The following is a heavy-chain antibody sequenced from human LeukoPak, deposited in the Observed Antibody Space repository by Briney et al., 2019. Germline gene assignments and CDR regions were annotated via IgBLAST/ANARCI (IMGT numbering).Heavy chain of an antibody. Sequence: PSETLSLTCTVSGGSISSGGYYWSWIRQHPGKGLEWIGYIKYSGSTHYNPSLKSRVTISVDTFKNQFSLKLSSVTAADTAVHYCARASRLGELSLGYWGQGTLVTVSS. D-gene: IGHD3-16*02. CDR3: ARASRLGELSLGY. V-gene: IGHV4-31*03. CDR2: IKYSGST. J-gene: IGHJ4*02. CDR1: GGSISSGGYY.